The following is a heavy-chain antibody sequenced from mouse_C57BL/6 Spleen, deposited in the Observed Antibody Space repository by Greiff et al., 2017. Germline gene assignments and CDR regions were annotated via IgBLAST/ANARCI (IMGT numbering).Heavy chain of an antibody. CDR1: GYPFTSYG. CDR3: ARDSSCYFDGYFDV. J-gene: IGHJ1*03. D-gene: IGHD3-2*02. Sequence: QVQLQQSGAELARPGASVKLSCKASGYPFTSYGISWVKQSTGQGLEWIGEIYPRSGNTYYNEKFKGKATLTADKSSSTAYMELRSLTSEDSAVYFWARDSSCYFDGYFDVWGTGTTVTVSS. V-gene: IGHV1-81*01. CDR2: IYPRSGNT.